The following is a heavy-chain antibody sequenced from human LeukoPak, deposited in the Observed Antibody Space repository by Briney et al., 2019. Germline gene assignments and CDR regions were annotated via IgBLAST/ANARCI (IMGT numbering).Heavy chain of an antibody. D-gene: IGHD5-12*01. Sequence: GGSLRLSCAASGFTFSSYSMNWVRQAPGKGLEWVSYISSSSSTIYYADSVKGRFTISRDNAKNSLYLQMNSLRAEDTAVYYCARSYSGGVWWLRTYWGQGTLVTVSS. CDR2: ISSSSSTI. V-gene: IGHV3-48*04. CDR3: ARSYSGGVWWLRTY. CDR1: GFTFSSYS. J-gene: IGHJ4*02.